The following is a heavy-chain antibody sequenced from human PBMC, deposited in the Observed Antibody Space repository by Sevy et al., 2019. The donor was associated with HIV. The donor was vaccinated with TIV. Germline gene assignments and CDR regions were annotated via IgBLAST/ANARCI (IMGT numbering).Heavy chain of an antibody. J-gene: IGHJ6*02. V-gene: IGHV3-33*01. CDR3: ARTDTYYDFWSGYSNYYYGMDV. Sequence: GGSLRLSCAASGFTFSSYGMHWVRQAPGKGLEWVAVIWYDGSNKNYADSVKGRFTISRDNSKNTLYLQMNSLRAEDTAVYYWARTDTYYDFWSGYSNYYYGMDVWGQGTTVTVSS. CDR2: IWYDGSNK. D-gene: IGHD3-3*01. CDR1: GFTFSSYG.